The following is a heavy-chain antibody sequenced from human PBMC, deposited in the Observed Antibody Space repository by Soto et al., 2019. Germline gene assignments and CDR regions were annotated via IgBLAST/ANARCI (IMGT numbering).Heavy chain of an antibody. CDR2: VYYSGST. V-gene: IGHV4-59*11. Sequence: QVQLQESGPGLVKPSETLSLICTVSGGSISSHYWSWIRQPPGKGLEWIGYVYYSGSTNYNPSLKSRVTISVDQSKNQFSLKLSSVTAADTAGYHCARGDYSDSSGLYFDYWGQGTLVTVSS. CDR3: ARGDYSDSSGLYFDY. D-gene: IGHD3-22*01. J-gene: IGHJ4*02. CDR1: GGSISSHY.